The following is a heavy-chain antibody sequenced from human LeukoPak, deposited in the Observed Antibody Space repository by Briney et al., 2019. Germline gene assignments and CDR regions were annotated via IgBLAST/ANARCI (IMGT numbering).Heavy chain of an antibody. D-gene: IGHD4/OR15-4a*01. Sequence: GGSLRPSCAASGFTFSSYAMHWVRQAPGKGLEWVAVISYDGSNKYYADSVKGRFTISRDNSKNTLYLQMNSLRAEDTAVYYCAGDPQGAVGSDYLDYWGQGTLVTVSS. CDR3: AGDPQGAVGSDYLDY. CDR2: ISYDGSNK. CDR1: GFTFSSYA. V-gene: IGHV3-30-3*01. J-gene: IGHJ4*02.